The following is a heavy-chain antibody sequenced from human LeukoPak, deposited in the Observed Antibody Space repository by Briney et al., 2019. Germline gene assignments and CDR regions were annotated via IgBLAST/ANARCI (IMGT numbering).Heavy chain of an antibody. Sequence: SQTLSLTCAVSGGSISSGGYSWSWIRQPPGKGLEWIGYIYHSGSTYYNPSLKSRVTISVDRSKNQFSLKLSSVTAADTAVYYCARGQARLNWSDPWGQGTLVTVSS. CDR2: IYHSGST. CDR3: ARGQARLNWSDP. J-gene: IGHJ5*02. CDR1: GGSISSGGYS. V-gene: IGHV4-30-2*01. D-gene: IGHD6-6*01.